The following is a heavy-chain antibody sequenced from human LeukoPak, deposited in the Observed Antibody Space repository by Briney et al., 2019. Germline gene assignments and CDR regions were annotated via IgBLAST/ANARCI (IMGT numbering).Heavy chain of an antibody. CDR2: IYYSGST. Sequence: SETLFLTCTVSGGSISSSSYYWGWIRQPPGKGLEWIGSIYYSGSTYYNPSLKSRVTISVDTSKNQFSLKLSSVTAADTAVYYCARHKITMVRGVPDYWGQGTLVTVSS. D-gene: IGHD3-10*01. J-gene: IGHJ4*02. CDR3: ARHKITMVRGVPDY. CDR1: GGSISSSSYY. V-gene: IGHV4-39*01.